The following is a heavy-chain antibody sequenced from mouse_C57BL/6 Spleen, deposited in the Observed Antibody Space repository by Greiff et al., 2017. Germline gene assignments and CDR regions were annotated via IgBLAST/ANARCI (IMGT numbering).Heavy chain of an antibody. Sequence: EVMLVESGGELVRPGGSVKLSCAASGFTFSSYGMSWVRQTPDKRLEWVATISSGGSYTYYPDSVKGRSTISRDNAKNTLYLQLSSLKSEDTAMYYCARHLGYYAMDYWGQGTSVTVSS. D-gene: IGHD4-1*01. CDR2: ISSGGSYT. V-gene: IGHV5-6*01. CDR1: GFTFSSYG. J-gene: IGHJ4*01. CDR3: ARHLGYYAMDY.